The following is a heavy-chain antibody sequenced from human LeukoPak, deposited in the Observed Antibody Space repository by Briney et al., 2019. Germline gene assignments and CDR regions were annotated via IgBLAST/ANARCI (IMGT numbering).Heavy chain of an antibody. V-gene: IGHV4-59*08. J-gene: IGHJ5*02. CDR1: GGSISSYY. Sequence: PSETLSLTCTVSGGSISSYYWSWIRQPPGKGLEWIGYIYYSGSTNYNLSLKSRVTISVDTSKNQFSLKLSSVTAADTAVYYCARHAPGYCSGGSCYGVGGWFDPWGQGTLVTVSS. CDR2: IYYSGST. D-gene: IGHD2-15*01. CDR3: ARHAPGYCSGGSCYGVGGWFDP.